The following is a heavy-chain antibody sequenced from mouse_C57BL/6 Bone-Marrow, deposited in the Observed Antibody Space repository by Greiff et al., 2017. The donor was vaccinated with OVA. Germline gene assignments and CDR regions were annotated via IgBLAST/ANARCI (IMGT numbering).Heavy chain of an antibody. J-gene: IGHJ3*01. CDR3: ARSRVRSRGGASFAY. Sequence: VQLQQPGAELVKPGASVKLSCKASGYTFTSYWMHWVKQRPGQGLEWIGMIHPNSGSTNYNEKFKSKATLTVDKSSSTAYMQLSSLTSEDSAVYYCARSRVRSRGGASFAYWGKGIRVTVSA. CDR1: GYTFTSYW. D-gene: IGHD2-14*01. CDR2: IHPNSGST. V-gene: IGHV1-64*01.